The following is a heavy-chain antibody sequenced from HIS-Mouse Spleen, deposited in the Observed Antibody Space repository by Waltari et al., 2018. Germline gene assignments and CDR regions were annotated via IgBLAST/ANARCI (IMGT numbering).Heavy chain of an antibody. CDR1: GGSTSSSSYS. D-gene: IGHD6-13*01. J-gene: IGHJ2*01. V-gene: IGHV4-39*07. CDR3: AREIPYSSSWYDWYFDL. Sequence: QLQLQESGPGLVKPSETLSRTCTVPGGSTSSSSYSWGWIRQPPGKGLEWIGSIYYSGSTYYNPSLKSRVTISVDTSKNQFSLKLSSVTAADTAVYYCAREIPYSSSWYDWYFDLWGRGTLVTVSS. CDR2: IYYSGST.